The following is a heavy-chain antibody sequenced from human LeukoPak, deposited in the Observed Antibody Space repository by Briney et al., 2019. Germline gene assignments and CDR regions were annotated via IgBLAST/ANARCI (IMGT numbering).Heavy chain of an antibody. CDR1: GGSISSSSYY. CDR3: ARRGRYCSGGSCFIGLFDP. Sequence: SETLSLTCTVSGGSISSSSYYWGWIRQPPGKGLEWIGSIYYSGITYYNPSLKSRVTISVDTSKNQFCLKLSSVTAADTAVYYCARRGRYCSGGSCFIGLFDPWGQGTLVTVSS. D-gene: IGHD2-15*01. J-gene: IGHJ5*02. V-gene: IGHV4-39*01. CDR2: IYYSGIT.